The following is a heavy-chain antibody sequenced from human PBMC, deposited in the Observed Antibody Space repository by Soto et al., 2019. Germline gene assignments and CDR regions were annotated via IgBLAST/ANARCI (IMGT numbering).Heavy chain of an antibody. D-gene: IGHD2-15*01. J-gene: IGHJ6*02. V-gene: IGHV3-21*01. CDR1: GFTFSSYS. CDR3: ARGTQYCSGGSCYPPTAYGMDV. CDR2: ISSSSSYI. Sequence: GGSLRLSCAASGFTFSSYSMNWVRQAPGKGLEWVSSISSSSSYIYYADSVKGRFTISRDNAKNSLYLQMNSLRAEDTAVYYCARGTQYCSGGSCYPPTAYGMDVWGQGTTVTVSS.